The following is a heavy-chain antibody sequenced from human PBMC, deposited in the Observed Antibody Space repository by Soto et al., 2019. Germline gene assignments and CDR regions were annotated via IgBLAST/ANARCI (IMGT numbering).Heavy chain of an antibody. V-gene: IGHV1-69*13. J-gene: IGHJ4*02. Sequence: GASVKVSCKASGGTFSSYAISWVRQAPGQGLEWMGGIIPIFGTANYAQKFQGRVTITADESTSTAYMELSSLRSEDTAVYYCARWRADCGGDCYSPVGDWGQGTLVTVSS. CDR1: GGTFSSYA. CDR3: ARWRADCGGDCYSPVGD. D-gene: IGHD2-21*02. CDR2: IIPIFGTA.